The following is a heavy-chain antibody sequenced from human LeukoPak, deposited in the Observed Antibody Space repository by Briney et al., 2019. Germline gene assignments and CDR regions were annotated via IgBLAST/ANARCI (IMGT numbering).Heavy chain of an antibody. CDR2: ISNSGSTT. D-gene: IGHD3-3*01. CDR3: ARERGYDFWSGGMDV. V-gene: IGHV3-11*04. Sequence: GGSLRLSCAASGFTFSDYYMSWIRQAPGKGLEWISYISNSGSTTYHADSVKGRFSISRDNAKNLLYLQMNSLRAEDTAVYYCARERGYDFWSGGMDVWGKGITVTVSS. CDR1: GFTFSDYY. J-gene: IGHJ6*03.